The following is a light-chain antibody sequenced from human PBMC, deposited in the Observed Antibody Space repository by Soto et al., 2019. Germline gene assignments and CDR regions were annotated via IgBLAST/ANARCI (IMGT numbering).Light chain of an antibody. V-gene: IGLV2-8*01. J-gene: IGLJ1*01. CDR2: EVV. CDR3: KSYAGSNTYV. Sequence: QSVLTQPPSASGSPGQSVTISCTGTKNDVGFYDFVSWYQHHPGKAPRLIIYEVVQRPSGVPDRFSGSKSGNTASLTVSGLQAADEAHYFCKSYAGSNTYVFGSGTKVNV. CDR1: KNDVGFYDF.